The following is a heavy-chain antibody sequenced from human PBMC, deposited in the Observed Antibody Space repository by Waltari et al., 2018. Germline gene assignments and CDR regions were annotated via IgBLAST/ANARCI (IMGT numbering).Heavy chain of an antibody. J-gene: IGHJ4*02. CDR3: ARDFGGRNDY. CDR2: INENGRTI. D-gene: IGHD2-15*01. Sequence: EVQVVESGGGLVQPGGSLSLSCAASGFTVSRNWMHWVRQAPGKGLEWVSRINENGRTINYAGSVRGRFTISRDNTKNMLYLQMSSLRAEDTAIYYCARDFGGRNDYWGQGTLVTVSS. V-gene: IGHV3-74*01. CDR1: GFTVSRNW.